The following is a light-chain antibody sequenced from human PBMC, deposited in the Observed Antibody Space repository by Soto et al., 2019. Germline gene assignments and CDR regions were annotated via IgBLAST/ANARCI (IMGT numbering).Light chain of an antibody. Sequence: ILMTQSPSSLSAFVGDRVTITCRASQDIGNFLAWYQQKPGKVPKLLIYAASTLQSGVPSRFSGSGSGTDFTLTISSLHXXXXATYYCQQLNSYPLTFGGGTKVDIK. CDR2: AAS. J-gene: IGKJ4*01. V-gene: IGKV1-27*01. CDR3: QQLNSYPLT. CDR1: QDIGNF.